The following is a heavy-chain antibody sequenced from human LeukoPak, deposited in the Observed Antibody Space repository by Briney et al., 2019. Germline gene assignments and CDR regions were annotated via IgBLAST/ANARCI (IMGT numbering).Heavy chain of an antibody. CDR1: GFTFDDYA. Sequence: GGSLRLSCAASGFTFDDYAMHWVRQAPGKGLEWVSLISWDGGSTYYADSVKGRFTISRDNAKNSLYLQMNSLRAEDTAVYYCARDQYYDFWSGYSGFDYWGQGTLVTVSS. V-gene: IGHV3-43D*03. CDR3: ARDQYYDFWSGYSGFDY. J-gene: IGHJ4*02. D-gene: IGHD3-3*01. CDR2: ISWDGGST.